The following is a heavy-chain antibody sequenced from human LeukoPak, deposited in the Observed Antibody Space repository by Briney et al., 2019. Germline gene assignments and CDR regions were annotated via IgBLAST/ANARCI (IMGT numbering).Heavy chain of an antibody. Sequence: SETLSLTCAVYGGSFSGYYWSWIRQPPGKGLEWIGEINHSGSTNYNPSLKSRVTISVDTSKNQFSLKLSSVTAADTAVYYCARHGYYYGSGIPDAFDIWGQGTMVTVSS. CDR2: INHSGST. V-gene: IGHV4-34*01. D-gene: IGHD3-10*01. CDR1: GGSFSGYY. CDR3: ARHGYYYGSGIPDAFDI. J-gene: IGHJ3*02.